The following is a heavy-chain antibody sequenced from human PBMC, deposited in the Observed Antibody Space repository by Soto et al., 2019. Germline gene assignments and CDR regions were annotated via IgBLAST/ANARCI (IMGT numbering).Heavy chain of an antibody. D-gene: IGHD3-3*01. Sequence: QLQLQESGSGLVKPSQTLSLTCAVSGGSISSGGYSWSWIRQPPGKGLEWIGYIYHSGSTYYNPSLKSRVTISVDRSKNKFSLKLSSVTAADTAVYYCGAGAIFGVVPLDYWGQGTLVTVSS. CDR2: IYHSGST. CDR3: GAGAIFGVVPLDY. V-gene: IGHV4-30-2*01. J-gene: IGHJ4*02. CDR1: GGSISSGGYS.